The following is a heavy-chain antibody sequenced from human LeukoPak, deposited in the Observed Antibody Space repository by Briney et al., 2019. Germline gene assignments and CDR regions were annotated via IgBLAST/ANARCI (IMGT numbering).Heavy chain of an antibody. J-gene: IGHJ6*02. CDR2: LCRSSSTI. V-gene: IGHV3-48*02. Sequence: PGGSLRLSCAASGFTFSSYSMNWLRQAPGKGLEGGSYLCRSSSTIYYADSVKGRFTISRDNAKNSLYLQMNSLRDGDTAVYYCARLKYYDFWSGAPWAYYGMDVWGQGTTVTVSS. D-gene: IGHD3-3*01. CDR3: ARLKYYDFWSGAPWAYYGMDV. CDR1: GFTFSSYS.